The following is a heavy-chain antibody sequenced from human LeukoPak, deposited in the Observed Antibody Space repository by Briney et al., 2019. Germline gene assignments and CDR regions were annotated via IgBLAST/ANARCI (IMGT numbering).Heavy chain of an antibody. J-gene: IGHJ4*02. CDR1: GYTFTSYD. CDR2: MNPNSGNT. CDR3: ARRNPYSSSWYDGFDY. D-gene: IGHD6-13*01. Sequence: GASVKVSCTASGYTFTSYDINWVRQATGQGLEWMGWMNPNSGNTGYAQKFQGRVTMTRNTSISTAYMELSSLRSGDTAVYYCARRNPYSSSWYDGFDYWGQGTLVTVSS. V-gene: IGHV1-8*01.